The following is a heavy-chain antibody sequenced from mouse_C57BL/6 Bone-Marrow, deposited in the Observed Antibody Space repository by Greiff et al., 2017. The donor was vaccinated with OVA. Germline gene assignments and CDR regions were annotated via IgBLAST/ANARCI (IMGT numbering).Heavy chain of an antibody. J-gene: IGHJ3*01. D-gene: IGHD1-1*01. CDR1: GYTFTSYW. Sequence: QVQLQQPGAELVRPGSSVKLSCKASGYTFTSYWMHWVKQRPIQGLEWIGNIDPSDSETHYNQKFKDKATLTVDKSSSTAYMQLSRLTSEDSAVYYCARSYYGSSSWFAYWGQGTLVTVSA. CDR3: ARSYYGSSSWFAY. CDR2: IDPSDSET. V-gene: IGHV1-52*01.